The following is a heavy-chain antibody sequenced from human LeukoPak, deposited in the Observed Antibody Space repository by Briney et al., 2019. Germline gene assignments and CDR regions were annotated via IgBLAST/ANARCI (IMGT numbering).Heavy chain of an antibody. V-gene: IGHV3-23*01. Sequence: GGSLRLSCAASGFSVSNNYINWVRQAPGKGLEWVSGISGSGGSTYYADSVKGRLTISRDNSKNTLCLQMDSLRAEDTAVYYCAKVGIRISLIVVVFTTADDWYFDLWGRGTLVTVSS. CDR2: ISGSGGST. CDR1: GFSVSNNY. CDR3: AKVGIRISLIVVVFTTADDWYFDL. D-gene: IGHD3-22*01. J-gene: IGHJ2*01.